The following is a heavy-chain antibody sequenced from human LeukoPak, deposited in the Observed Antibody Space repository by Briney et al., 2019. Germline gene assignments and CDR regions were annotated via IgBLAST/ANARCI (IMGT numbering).Heavy chain of an antibody. D-gene: IGHD3-16*01. J-gene: IGHJ4*02. CDR1: GFTVSSNY. Sequence: GGSLRLSCAASGFTVSSNYMSWVRQAPGKGLEWVAVIWYDGSNKYYADSVKGRFTISRDNAKNSLYLQMNSLRAEDTAVYYCARVYAVPDYWGQGTLVTVSS. CDR3: ARVYAVPDY. CDR2: IWYDGSNK. V-gene: IGHV3-33*08.